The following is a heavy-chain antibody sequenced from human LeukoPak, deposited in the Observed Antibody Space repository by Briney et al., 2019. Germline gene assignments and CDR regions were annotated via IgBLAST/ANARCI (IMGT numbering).Heavy chain of an antibody. CDR3: AKDTGSSSWYFDY. J-gene: IGHJ4*02. CDR2: INSDGSST. D-gene: IGHD6-13*01. Sequence: GGSLRLSCAASGFTFSSYWMHWVRQAPGKRLVWVSRINSDGSSTSYADSVKGRFTISRDNAKNSLYLQMNSLRAEDTALYYCAKDTGSSSWYFDYWGQGTLVTVSS. V-gene: IGHV3-74*01. CDR1: GFTFSSYW.